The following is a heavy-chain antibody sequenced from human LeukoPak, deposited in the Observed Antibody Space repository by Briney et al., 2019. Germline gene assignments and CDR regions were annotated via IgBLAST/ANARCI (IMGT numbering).Heavy chain of an antibody. CDR2: INHSGST. CDR3: ARYCSGGSCYGTNWYDP. Sequence: SETLSLTCAVYGGSFSGYYWSWIRQPPGKVLEWIGEINHSGSTNYNPSLKSRVTISVDTSKNQFSLKLSSVTAADTAVYYCARYCSGGSCYGTNWYDPWGQGTLVTVSS. D-gene: IGHD2-15*01. J-gene: IGHJ5*02. V-gene: IGHV4-34*01. CDR1: GGSFSGYY.